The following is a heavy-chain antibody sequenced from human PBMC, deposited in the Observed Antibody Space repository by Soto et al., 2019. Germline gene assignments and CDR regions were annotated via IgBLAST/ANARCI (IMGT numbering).Heavy chain of an antibody. D-gene: IGHD5-18*01. J-gene: IGHJ3*02. V-gene: IGHV4-59*01. Sequence: SETLSLTWTVSGGSISSYYWSWIRQPPGKGLEWIGYIYYSGSTNYNPSLKSRVTISVDTSKNQFSLKLSSVTAADTAVYYCARAEWLLEAFAIWGQGTMVTVSS. CDR2: IYYSGST. CDR1: GGSISSYY. CDR3: ARAEWLLEAFAI.